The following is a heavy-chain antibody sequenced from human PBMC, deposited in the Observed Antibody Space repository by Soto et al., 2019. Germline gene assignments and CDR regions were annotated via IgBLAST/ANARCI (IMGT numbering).Heavy chain of an antibody. V-gene: IGHV3-33*01. D-gene: IGHD3-22*01. J-gene: IGHJ4*02. CDR2: IWYDGSNK. Sequence: GGSLRLSCAASGFTFSSYGMHWVRQAPGKGLEWVAVIWYDGSNKYYADSVKGRFTISRDNSKNTLYLQMNSLRAEDTAVYYSAGSYCADSSGYSSYDYWGQGTQVTVSS. CDR3: AGSYCADSSGYSSYDY. CDR1: GFTFSSYG.